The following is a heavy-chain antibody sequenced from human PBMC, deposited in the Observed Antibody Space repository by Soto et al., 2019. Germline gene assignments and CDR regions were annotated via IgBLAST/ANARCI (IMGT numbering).Heavy chain of an antibody. CDR2: LNHSGSA. V-gene: IGHV4-34*01. CDR3: ARVTDR. CDR1: GGSFSGYI. Sequence: SEXLSLTCDVYGGSFSGYIWTWIRQTPGKGLQWIGQLNHSGSANYNPSLKSRVTISVDTSKNQFSLKLSSVTAADTAVYYCARVTDRWGQGTLVTVSS. J-gene: IGHJ5*02.